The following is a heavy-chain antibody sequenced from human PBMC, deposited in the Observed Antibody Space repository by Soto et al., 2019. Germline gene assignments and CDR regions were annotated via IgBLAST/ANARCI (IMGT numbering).Heavy chain of an antibody. CDR3: AKDGQQWLDTLGDFDY. V-gene: IGHV3-23*01. J-gene: IGHJ4*02. CDR2: ISGSGGST. CDR1: GFTFSSYA. Sequence: EVQLLESGGGLVQPGGSLRLSCAASGFTFSSYAMSWVRQAPGKGLEWVSDISGSGGSTYYADSVKCRFTISRDNSKNTLYLQMNSLIAEDTAVYYCAKDGQQWLDTLGDFDYWGQGTLVTVS. D-gene: IGHD6-19*01.